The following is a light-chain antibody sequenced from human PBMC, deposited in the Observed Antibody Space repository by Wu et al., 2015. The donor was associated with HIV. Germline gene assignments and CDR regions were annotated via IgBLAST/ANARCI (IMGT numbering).Light chain of an antibody. CDR3: QQYNNWPHA. CDR1: QSVSSN. J-gene: IGKJ2*01. V-gene: IGKV3D-15*03. CDR2: GAS. Sequence: EIVMTQSPATLSVSPGERAALSCRASQSVSSNLAWYQQKPGQAPRLLIYGASIRATGIPARFSGSGSGTEFTLTISILQSEDFAVYYCQQYNNWPHAFGQGTKLEIK.